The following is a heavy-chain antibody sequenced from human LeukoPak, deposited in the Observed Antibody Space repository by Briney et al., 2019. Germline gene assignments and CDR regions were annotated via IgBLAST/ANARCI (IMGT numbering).Heavy chain of an antibody. CDR1: GFTFSGSA. CDR2: IRSKANSYAT. D-gene: IGHD5-24*01. J-gene: IGHJ4*02. Sequence: GGSLKLSCAASGFTFSGSAMHWVRQASGKGLEWVGRIRSKANSYATAYAASVKGRFTISRDDSKNTAYLQMNSLKTEDTAVYYCTTAEMATILWGQGTLVTLSS. CDR3: TTAEMATIL. V-gene: IGHV3-73*01.